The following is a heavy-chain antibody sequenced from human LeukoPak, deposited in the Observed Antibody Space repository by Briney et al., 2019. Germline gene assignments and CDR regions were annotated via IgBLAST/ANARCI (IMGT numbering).Heavy chain of an antibody. CDR1: GGSFSISNYY. CDR2: IYYDGST. V-gene: IGHV4-39*07. D-gene: IGHD3-16*01. Sequence: PSETLSLTCTVSGGSFSISNYYWTWIRQPPGKGLEWVGSIYYDGSTYYYPSLKSRVTISVDTSKNQFSLRLSSVPAADTAVYYCARGDYYAGGGRNWFDPWGQGTLVTVSS. CDR3: ARGDYYAGGGRNWFDP. J-gene: IGHJ5*02.